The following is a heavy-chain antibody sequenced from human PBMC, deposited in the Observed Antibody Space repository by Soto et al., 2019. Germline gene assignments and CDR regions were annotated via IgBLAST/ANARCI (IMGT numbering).Heavy chain of an antibody. J-gene: IGHJ4*02. Sequence: QITLKESGPTLVKPTQTLTLTCTFSGFSLSTSGVGVGWIRQPPGKALEWLALIYWDDDKRYSPSLKSRLTITKDTSKSQLVFIMTNMDPLDTATYYCAHSPYCSGGSCQGGFFDYWGQGTLVTVSS. D-gene: IGHD2-15*01. CDR3: AHSPYCSGGSCQGGFFDY. V-gene: IGHV2-5*02. CDR2: IYWDDDK. CDR1: GFSLSTSGVG.